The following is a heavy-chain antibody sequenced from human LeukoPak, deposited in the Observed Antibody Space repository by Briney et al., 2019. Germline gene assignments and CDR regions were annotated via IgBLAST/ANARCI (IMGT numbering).Heavy chain of an antibody. CDR3: ASLVGALPDAFDI. CDR2: VNLQGST. Sequence: SGTLSLTCGASGGSISNTNWWTWVRQPPGKGLEWIGEVNLQGSTNYNPSLKSRVAISVDKSENHISLKLTSVTAADTAVYYCASLVGALPDAFDIWGQGTMVTVSS. V-gene: IGHV4-4*02. CDR1: GGSISNTNW. D-gene: IGHD1-26*01. J-gene: IGHJ3*02.